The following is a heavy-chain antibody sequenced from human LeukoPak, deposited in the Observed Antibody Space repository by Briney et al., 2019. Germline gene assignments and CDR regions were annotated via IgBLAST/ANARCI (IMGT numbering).Heavy chain of an antibody. CDR2: INHSGST. CDR3: ARRRVLMFNSIDY. CDR1: GFTFSSYA. V-gene: IGHV4-34*01. D-gene: IGHD3-10*02. Sequence: GSLRLSCAASGFTFSSYAMSWIRQSPGKGLEWIGKINHSGSTNYNPSLESRVTISVDTSKKQFLLKLTSVTAADTAVYFCARRRVLMFNSIDYWGQGTLVTVSS. J-gene: IGHJ4*02.